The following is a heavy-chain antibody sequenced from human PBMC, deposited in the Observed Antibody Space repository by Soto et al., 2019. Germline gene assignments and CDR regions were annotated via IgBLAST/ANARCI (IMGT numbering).Heavy chain of an antibody. V-gene: IGHV3-23*01. CDR2: ISGSGGST. D-gene: IGHD6-13*01. Sequence: GGSLRLSCAASGFTFSSYAMSWVRQAPGKGLEWVSAISGSGGSTYYADSVKGRFTISRDNSKNTLYLQMNSLRAEDTAVYYCAKDSYSSSWYRPSFKIPGLFDYWGQGTLVTVSS. J-gene: IGHJ4*02. CDR3: AKDSYSSSWYRPSFKIPGLFDY. CDR1: GFTFSSYA.